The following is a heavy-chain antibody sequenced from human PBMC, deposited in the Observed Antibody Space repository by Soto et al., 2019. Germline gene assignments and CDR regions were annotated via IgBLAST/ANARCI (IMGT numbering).Heavy chain of an antibody. Sequence: QVQLQESGPGLVKPSQTLSLTCTVSGGSISSGDYYWSWIRQPPGKGLEWIGYIYYSGSTYYNPSLKSRVIISVDTSTNQFSLKLSSVTAAGTAVYYCARERPDGARLDPWGQGTLVTVAS. D-gene: IGHD6-6*01. CDR1: GGSISSGDYY. CDR2: IYYSGST. CDR3: ARERPDGARLDP. V-gene: IGHV4-30-4*01. J-gene: IGHJ5*02.